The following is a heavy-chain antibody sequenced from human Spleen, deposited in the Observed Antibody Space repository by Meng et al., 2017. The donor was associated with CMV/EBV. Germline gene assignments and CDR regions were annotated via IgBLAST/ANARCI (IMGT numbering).Heavy chain of an antibody. V-gene: IGHV1-18*01. CDR3: ARVLSAVGPVDP. D-gene: IGHD6-13*01. CDR1: GYMFTDYG. J-gene: IGHJ5*02. Sequence: ASVKVSCKASGYMFTDYGIGWVRKAPGQGLEWMGWVSIYRGITNYARTLQGRVTMTTDTSMNTAFMELRNLRFDDTAVYFCARVLSAVGPVDPWGQGTLVTSPQ. CDR2: VSIYRGIT.